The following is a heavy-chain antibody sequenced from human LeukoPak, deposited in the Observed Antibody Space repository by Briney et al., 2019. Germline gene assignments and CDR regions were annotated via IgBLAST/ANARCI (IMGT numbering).Heavy chain of an antibody. J-gene: IGHJ4*02. V-gene: IGHV4-38-2*02. Sequence: KSSETLSLTCTVSGYSISSGYYWGWIRQPPGKGLEWIATISHSGSTYYNPSLKSQVTISVDTSKNQFSLKLSSVTAADTAVYYCARGGLDYFDSWGQGTLVTVSS. D-gene: IGHD6-19*01. CDR1: GYSISSGYY. CDR3: ARGGLDYFDS. CDR2: ISHSGST.